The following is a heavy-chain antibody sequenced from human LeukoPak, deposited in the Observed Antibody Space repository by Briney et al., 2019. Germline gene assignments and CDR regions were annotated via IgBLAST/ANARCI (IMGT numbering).Heavy chain of an antibody. CDR3: ARVTGYMIEDYFDY. J-gene: IGHJ4*02. CDR1: GGSISSGGYS. V-gene: IGHV4-61*08. Sequence: SETLSLTCAVSGGSISSGGYSWSWIRQPPGKGVEWIAYIHDSGSTNYNPSLKSRVTISVDTSKNQFSLRLSSMTAADTAVYYCARVTGYMIEDYFDYWGQGTLVTVSS. CDR2: IHDSGST. D-gene: IGHD3-22*01.